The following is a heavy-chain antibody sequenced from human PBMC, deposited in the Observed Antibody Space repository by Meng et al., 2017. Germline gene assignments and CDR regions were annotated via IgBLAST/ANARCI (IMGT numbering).Heavy chain of an antibody. Sequence: ASVKVSCKASGYTFTSYAMNWVRQAPGQGLEWMGWINTNTGNPTYAQGFTGRFVFSLDTSVSTAYLQISSLKAEDTDVYYCAREGPGIAVAGRGDFDYWGQGTLVTVSS. V-gene: IGHV7-4-1*02. CDR1: GYTFTSYA. CDR2: INTNTGNP. J-gene: IGHJ4*02. CDR3: AREGPGIAVAGRGDFDY. D-gene: IGHD6-19*01.